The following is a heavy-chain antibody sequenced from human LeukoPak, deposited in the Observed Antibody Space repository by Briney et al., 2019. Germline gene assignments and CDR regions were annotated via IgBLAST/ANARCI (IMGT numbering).Heavy chain of an antibody. CDR2: INHSGST. V-gene: IGHV4-34*01. CDR3: ARGRAVVPAAIRGRGNWFDP. CDR1: GGSFSGYY. J-gene: IGHJ5*02. Sequence: SETLSLTCAVYGGSFSGYYWSWIRQPPGKGLEWIGEINHSGSTNYNPSLKSRVTISVDTSKNQFSLKLSSVTAADTAVYYCARGRAVVPAAIRGRGNWFDPWGQGTLVTVSS. D-gene: IGHD2-2*02.